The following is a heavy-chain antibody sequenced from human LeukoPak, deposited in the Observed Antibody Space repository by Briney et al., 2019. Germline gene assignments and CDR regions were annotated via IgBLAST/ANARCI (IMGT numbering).Heavy chain of an antibody. CDR2: INPSGGGT. Sequence: ASVKVSCKASGYTFTSYYMHWVRQAPGQGLEWMGIINPSGGGTSYAQKFQGRVIVTRDTSTSTVYMELSSLRSDDTAVYYCARDRRVGCSTSCYYAFDIWGQGTMVTVSS. CDR3: ARDRRVGCSTSCYYAFDI. CDR1: GYTFTSYY. J-gene: IGHJ3*02. V-gene: IGHV1-46*01. D-gene: IGHD2-2*01.